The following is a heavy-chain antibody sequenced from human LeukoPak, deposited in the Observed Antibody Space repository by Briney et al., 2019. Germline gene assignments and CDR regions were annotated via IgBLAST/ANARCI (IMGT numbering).Heavy chain of an antibody. V-gene: IGHV3-21*01. CDR2: ISSSSSYI. CDR3: ARSYYEYYYDSSGYYRPYFDY. D-gene: IGHD3-22*01. CDR1: GFTFSTYT. Sequence: GGSLRLSCAASGFTFSTYTMNWVRQAPGKGLEWVSSISSSSSYIYYADSVKGRFTISRDNSKNTLYLQMNSLRAEDTAVYYCARSYYEYYYDSSGYYRPYFDYWGQGTLVTVSS. J-gene: IGHJ4*02.